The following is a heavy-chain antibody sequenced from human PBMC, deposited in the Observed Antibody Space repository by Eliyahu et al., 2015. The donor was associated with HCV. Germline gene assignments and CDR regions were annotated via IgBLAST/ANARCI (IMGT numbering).Heavy chain of an antibody. CDR1: TFTFSNAW. D-gene: IGHD3-22*01. V-gene: IGHV3-15*01. Sequence: EVQLVESGGGLVKPGGALRXSCAXXTFTFSNAWMSWGRPGPGKGVEWVGRIKSKTDGGTTDYAAPVKGRFTLSRDDSKNTLYLQMNSLKTEDTAVYYCTQTMKFYYGLDVWGQGTTVTVSS. J-gene: IGHJ6*02. CDR2: IKSKTDGGTT. CDR3: TQTMKFYYGLDV.